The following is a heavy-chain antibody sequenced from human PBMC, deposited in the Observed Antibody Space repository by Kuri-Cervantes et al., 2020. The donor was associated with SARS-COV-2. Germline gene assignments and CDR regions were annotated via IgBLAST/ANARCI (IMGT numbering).Heavy chain of an antibody. CDR3: ARETTDAFDI. V-gene: IGHV3-30*03. CDR2: ISYDGSNK. CDR1: GFTFSSYS. Sequence: GGSLRLSCAASGFTFSSYSMNWVRQAPGKGLEWVAVISYDGSNKYYADSVKGRFTISRDNSKNTLYLQMNSLRAEDTAVYYCARETTDAFDIWGQGTMVTVSS. J-gene: IGHJ3*02. D-gene: IGHD1-1*01.